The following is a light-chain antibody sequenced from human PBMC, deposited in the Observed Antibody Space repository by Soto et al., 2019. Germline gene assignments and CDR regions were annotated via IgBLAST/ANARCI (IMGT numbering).Light chain of an antibody. Sequence: QSVLTQPASVSGSPGQSITISCTGTSSDVGGYNHVSWYQHSPGKAPKLILFAVSDRPSGVSHLFSGSKSGNTASLTISGLQAEDEADYYCCSYTSLSTVVFGGGTKLTVL. CDR2: AVS. J-gene: IGLJ2*01. CDR1: SSDVGGYNH. CDR3: CSYTSLSTVV. V-gene: IGLV2-14*01.